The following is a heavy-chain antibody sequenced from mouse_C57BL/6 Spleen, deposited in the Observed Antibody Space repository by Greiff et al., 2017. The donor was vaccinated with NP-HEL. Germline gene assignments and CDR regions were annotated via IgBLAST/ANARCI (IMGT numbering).Heavy chain of an antibody. Sequence: DVKLVESGGGLVKPGGSLKLSCAASGFTFSDYGMHWVRQAPEKGLEWVAYISSGSSTIYYADTVKGRFTISRDNAKNTLFLQMTSLRSEDTAMYYCARPYYGNYWFAYWGQGTLVTVSA. CDR3: ARPYYGNYWFAY. CDR1: GFTFSDYG. D-gene: IGHD2-10*01. CDR2: ISSGSSTI. V-gene: IGHV5-17*01. J-gene: IGHJ3*01.